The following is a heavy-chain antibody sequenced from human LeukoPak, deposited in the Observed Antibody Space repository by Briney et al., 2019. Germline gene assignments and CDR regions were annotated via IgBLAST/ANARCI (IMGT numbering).Heavy chain of an antibody. CDR1: GFTFSSYS. J-gene: IGHJ4*02. CDR3: ASLSPHAAVDY. Sequence: PGGSLRLSCAASGFTFSSYSMNWVRQAPGKGLEWVSYISSSSSTIYYADSVKGRFTISRDNAKNSLYLQMNSLRAEDTAVYYCASLSPHAAVDYWGQGTLVTISS. V-gene: IGHV3-48*01. CDR2: ISSSSSTI. D-gene: IGHD2-15*01.